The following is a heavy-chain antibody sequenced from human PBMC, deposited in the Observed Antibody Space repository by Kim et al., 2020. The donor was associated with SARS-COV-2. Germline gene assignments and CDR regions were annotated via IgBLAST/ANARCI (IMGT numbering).Heavy chain of an antibody. CDR1: GYTFTGYY. Sequence: ASVKVSCKASGYTFTGYYMHWVRQAPGQGLEWMGRINPNSGGTNYAQKFQGRVTMTRDTSISTAYMELSRLRSDDTAVYYCAREKRGYSYGPLDYWGQGTLVTVSS. CDR2: INPNSGGT. V-gene: IGHV1-2*06. J-gene: IGHJ4*02. D-gene: IGHD5-18*01. CDR3: AREKRGYSYGPLDY.